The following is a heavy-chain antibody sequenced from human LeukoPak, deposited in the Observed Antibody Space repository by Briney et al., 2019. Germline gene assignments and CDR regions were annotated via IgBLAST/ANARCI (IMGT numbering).Heavy chain of an antibody. CDR2: FDPEDGET. CDR1: GYTLIELS. CDR3: VLRFLEWGPLKGFDP. Sequence: ASVKVSCKVSGYTLIELSMHWVRQAPGKGLEWMGGFDPEDGETIYAQKFQGRVTMTEDASTDTAYMELSSLRSEDTAVYYCVLRFLEWGPLKGFDPWGQGTLVTVSS. J-gene: IGHJ5*02. D-gene: IGHD3-3*01. V-gene: IGHV1-24*01.